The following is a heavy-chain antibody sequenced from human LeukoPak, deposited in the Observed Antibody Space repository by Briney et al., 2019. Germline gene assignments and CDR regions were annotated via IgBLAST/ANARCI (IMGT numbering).Heavy chain of an antibody. CDR2: INQDGNEK. D-gene: IGHD4-23*01. CDR1: GFNFSDYF. V-gene: IGHV3-7*01. Sequence: GGSLRLSCAASGFNFSDYFVTWVRQAPGKGLEWVANINQDGNEKNYVDSLEGRFTISRDNAKRSLYLQMNSLRVDDTAMYYCVRDGGYYGGNQDYWGQGTLVIVSP. CDR3: VRDGGYYGGNQDY. J-gene: IGHJ4*02.